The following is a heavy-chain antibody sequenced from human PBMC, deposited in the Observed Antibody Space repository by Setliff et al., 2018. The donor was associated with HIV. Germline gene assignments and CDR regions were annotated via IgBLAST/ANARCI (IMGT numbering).Heavy chain of an antibody. CDR3: AKEPKLGGIAAPFDY. CDR2: ISYDGNYK. V-gene: IGHV3-30*04. CDR1: GFTFSNYA. D-gene: IGHD6-6*01. Sequence: PGGSLRLSCAVSGFTFSNYAMHWVRQASGKGLEWVAVISYDGNYKYYSDSVKGRFTISTDNSKNTLYLQMNSLRVEDTAVYYCAKEPKLGGIAAPFDYWGQGTLVTVSS. J-gene: IGHJ4*02.